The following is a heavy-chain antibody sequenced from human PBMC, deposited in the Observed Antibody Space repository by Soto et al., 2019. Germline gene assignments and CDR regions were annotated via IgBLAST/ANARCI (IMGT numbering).Heavy chain of an antibody. CDR3: AKEVSLGSTVDLGY. D-gene: IGHD7-27*01. Sequence: GGSLKISCAASGFTFSIFAMSWVRQSPGRGLEWVSTISGSGGSTYYADAVKGRFTISRDNSMGTLYLQMKSLRVEDTAIYYCAKEVSLGSTVDLGYWGQGALVTVSS. J-gene: IGHJ4*02. CDR2: ISGSGGST. CDR1: GFTFSIFA. V-gene: IGHV3-23*01.